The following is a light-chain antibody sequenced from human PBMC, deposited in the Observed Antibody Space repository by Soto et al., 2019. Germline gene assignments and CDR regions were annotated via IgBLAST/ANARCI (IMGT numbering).Light chain of an antibody. CDR3: SSYAGSNNFV. V-gene: IGLV2-11*01. Sequence: QSALTQPRSVSGSPGQSVTMSCTGTSSDVGGYNYVSWYQQHPGKAPKVIIYDVTKRPSGVPDRFSGSKSDNTASLTVSGLQAEDEAHYYCSSYAGSNNFVFGTGTKLTVL. CDR1: SSDVGGYNY. CDR2: DVT. J-gene: IGLJ1*01.